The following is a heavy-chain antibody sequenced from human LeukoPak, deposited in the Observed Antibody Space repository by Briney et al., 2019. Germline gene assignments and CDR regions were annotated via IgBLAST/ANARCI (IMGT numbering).Heavy chain of an antibody. Sequence: GGSLRLSCTASGFTFGDYAMSWFRQAPGKGLEWVGFIRSKAYGGTTEYAASVKGRFTISRDDSKSIAYLQMDSLKTEDTAVYYCTRVYGDYGVDYWGQGTLVTVSS. D-gene: IGHD4-17*01. J-gene: IGHJ4*02. CDR3: TRVYGDYGVDY. CDR1: GFTFGDYA. CDR2: IRSKAYGGTT. V-gene: IGHV3-49*03.